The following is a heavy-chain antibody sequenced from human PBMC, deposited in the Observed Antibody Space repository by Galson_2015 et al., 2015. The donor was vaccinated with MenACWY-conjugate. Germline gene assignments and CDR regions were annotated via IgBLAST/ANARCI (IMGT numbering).Heavy chain of an antibody. Sequence: SLRLSCATSAFSVVSNYMSWVRQAPGKGLEWVSIIYSGGDTYYADSVKDRFTISRDNAKNTLYLQMNSLRPEDTAVFYCAKSRGASFYFDSWGQGTLVTVSS. J-gene: IGHJ4*02. D-gene: IGHD1-26*01. CDR1: AFSVVSNY. CDR2: IYSGGDT. V-gene: IGHV3-66*01. CDR3: AKSRGASFYFDS.